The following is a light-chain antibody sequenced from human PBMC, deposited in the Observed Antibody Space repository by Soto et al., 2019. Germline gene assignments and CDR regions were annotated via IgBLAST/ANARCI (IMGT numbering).Light chain of an antibody. CDR3: QQSYSTPT. V-gene: IGKV1-39*01. CDR1: QSISSY. Sequence: DIQMTQSPSSLSASVGDRVTITCRASQSISSYFNWYQQKPGKAPKLLIYAASSLQSGVPSRFSGRGSGTDFTLTISSLQPEDFATYYCQQSYSTPTFGQGTKVEIK. CDR2: AAS. J-gene: IGKJ1*01.